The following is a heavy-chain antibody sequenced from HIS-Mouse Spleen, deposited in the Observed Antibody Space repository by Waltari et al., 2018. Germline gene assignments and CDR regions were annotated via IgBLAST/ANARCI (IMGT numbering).Heavy chain of an antibody. J-gene: IGHJ4*02. CDR1: GCTSSSNY. CDR3: ARDIKAAAC. V-gene: IGHV3-66*01. D-gene: IGHD6-13*01. Sequence: EVQLVESGGGLVQPGGSRRLSGAASGCTSSSNYWSWFRQAPGKGVEWVSVIYSGGSTYYADSVKGRFTISRDNSKNTLYLQMNSLRAEDTAVYYCARDIKAAACWGQGTLVTVSS. CDR2: IYSGGST.